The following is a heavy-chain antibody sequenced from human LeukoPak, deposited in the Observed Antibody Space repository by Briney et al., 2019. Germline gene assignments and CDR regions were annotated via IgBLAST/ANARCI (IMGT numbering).Heavy chain of an antibody. D-gene: IGHD3-16*01. V-gene: IGHV3-7*01. CDR2: MNQDGSAK. J-gene: IGHJ6*02. CDR1: GFTFSDSW. CDR3: ATYTHWVAGDV. Sequence: GGSLRLSCAASGFTFSDSWMSWVRQAPGKGLEWVANMNQDGSAKDYVDSVKGRFTISRDNARNSLYLQMSSLRAEDTAVYYCATYTHWVAGDVWGQGTTATVSS.